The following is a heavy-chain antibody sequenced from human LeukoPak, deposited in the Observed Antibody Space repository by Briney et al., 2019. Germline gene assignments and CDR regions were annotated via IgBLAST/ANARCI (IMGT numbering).Heavy chain of an antibody. J-gene: IGHJ1*01. CDR2: MKPDGSEK. V-gene: IGHV3-7*01. D-gene: IGHD6-19*01. CDR1: GFTFSSTW. CDR3: VTLTHIGGWYYY. Sequence: GGSLRLSCAASGFTFSSTWLSWVRQVPGKGLEWVATMKPDGSEKLYLDSVRGRLTISIDDAKKSLYLEVNSLRAEDTAVYYCVTLTHIGGWYYYWGQGTLVTVSS.